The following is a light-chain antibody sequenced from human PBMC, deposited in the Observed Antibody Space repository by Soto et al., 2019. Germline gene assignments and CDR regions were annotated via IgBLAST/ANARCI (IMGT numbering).Light chain of an antibody. V-gene: IGLV2-14*01. CDR3: CSFTSITTYV. Sequence: QSALTQPASVSGSLGQSITISCTGTSSDVGAYNYVSWYQQQPGQAPKLMISEVSNRPSGVSNRFSGSKSGNTASLIISGLQAEDEADYYCCSFTSITTYVFGTGTKVTV. CDR1: SSDVGAYNY. J-gene: IGLJ1*01. CDR2: EVS.